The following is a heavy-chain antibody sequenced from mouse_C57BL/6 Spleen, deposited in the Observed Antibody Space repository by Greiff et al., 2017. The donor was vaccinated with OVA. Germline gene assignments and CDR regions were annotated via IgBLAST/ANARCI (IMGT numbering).Heavy chain of an antibody. V-gene: IGHV1-26*01. D-gene: IGHD3-2*02. CDR3: ASRDSSGYGFAY. J-gene: IGHJ3*01. CDR1: GYTFTDYY. Sequence: EVQLQQSGPELVKPGASVKISCKASGYTFTDYYMNWVKQSHGKSLEWIGDINPNNGGTSYNQKFKGKATLTVDKSSSTAYMELRSLTSEDSAVYYCASRDSSGYGFAYWGQGTLVTVSA. CDR2: INPNNGGT.